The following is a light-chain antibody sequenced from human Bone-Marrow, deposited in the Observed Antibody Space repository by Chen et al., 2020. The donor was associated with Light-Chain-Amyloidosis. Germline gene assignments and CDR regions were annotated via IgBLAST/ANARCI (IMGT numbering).Light chain of an antibody. CDR1: DLPTKY. J-gene: IGLJ2*01. V-gene: IGLV3-25*03. Sequence: SYVLTPPPSVSVSPGQTARITCSGDDLPTKYAYWYQQKPGQAPVLVIHRDTERPSGISERFSGSSSGTTATLTISGVQAEDEADDHCQSADSSGTNEVIFGGGTKLTVL. CDR2: RDT. CDR3: QSADSSGTNEVI.